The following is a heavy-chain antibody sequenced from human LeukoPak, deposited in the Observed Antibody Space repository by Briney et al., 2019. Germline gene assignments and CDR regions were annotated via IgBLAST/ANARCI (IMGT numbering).Heavy chain of an antibody. CDR1: GFIFSSYW. CDR2: IRPDGGAQ. J-gene: IGHJ4*02. CDR3: ARATVATAGTE. D-gene: IGHD6-13*01. V-gene: IGHV3-7*01. Sequence: GGSLRLSCTPSGFIFSSYWMTWVRQAPGKGLEWVANIRPDGGAQNYVDSVKGRFTISRDNAKNSLFLQVNSLRVEDTAVYYCARATVATAGTEWGQGTLVTVSS.